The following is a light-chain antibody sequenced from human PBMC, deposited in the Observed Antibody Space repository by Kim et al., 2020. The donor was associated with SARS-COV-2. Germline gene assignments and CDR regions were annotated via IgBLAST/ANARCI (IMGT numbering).Light chain of an antibody. J-gene: IGKJ1*01. V-gene: IGKV1-27*01. CDR2: AAS. Sequence: SASVGDRVTIPCRASQGISNYLAWYQQKPGKVPKLLIYAASTLQSGVPSRFSGSGSGTDFTLTISSLQPEDVATYYCQKYNSAPTFGQGTKVDIK. CDR1: QGISNY. CDR3: QKYNSAPT.